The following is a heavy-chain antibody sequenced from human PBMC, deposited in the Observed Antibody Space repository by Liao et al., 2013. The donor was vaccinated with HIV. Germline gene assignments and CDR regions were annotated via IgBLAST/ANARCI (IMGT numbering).Heavy chain of an antibody. D-gene: IGHD3-10*02. J-gene: IGHJ3*02. CDR2: IYSSGGV. V-gene: IGHV4-39*07. Sequence: QLQLQESGPGLVKPSETLSLTCTVSGGSVSSTTFFWGWIRQPPGKGLEWIATIYSSGGVYHNPSLGSRVTVSVDTSKNQFSLNLTSVTAADTAVYYCVRDGSLPLWSGNDAFDIWGRGTMVSVSS. CDR3: VRDGSLPLWSGNDAFDI. CDR1: GGSVSSTTFF.